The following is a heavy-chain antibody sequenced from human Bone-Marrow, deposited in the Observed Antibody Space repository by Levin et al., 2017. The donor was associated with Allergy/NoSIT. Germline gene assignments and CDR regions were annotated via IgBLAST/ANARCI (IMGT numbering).Heavy chain of an antibody. CDR3: ARGWRGGYCSSTSCRLYYFDY. D-gene: IGHD2-2*01. J-gene: IGHJ4*02. CDR1: GFTFSSYA. CDR2: ISYDGSNK. V-gene: IGHV3-30*04. Sequence: GGSLRLSCAASGFTFSSYAMHWVRQAPGKGLEWVAVISYDGSNKYYADSVKGRFTISRDNSKNTLYLQMNSLRAEDTAVYYCARGWRGGYCSSTSCRLYYFDYWGQGTLVTVSS.